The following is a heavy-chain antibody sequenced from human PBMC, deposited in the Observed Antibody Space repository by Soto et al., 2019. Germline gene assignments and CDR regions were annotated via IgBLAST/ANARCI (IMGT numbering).Heavy chain of an antibody. CDR3: AKGLINGRWYAED. CDR1: GFTFSSCV. J-gene: IGHJ4*02. V-gene: IGHV3-23*01. D-gene: IGHD6-13*01. CDR2: ITDSGTGA. Sequence: EVHLLESGGGLVHPGASLRLSCGASGFTFSSCVMTWVRQAPGKGLEWVSCITDSGTGAYYADSVKGQFTISRDNSKNKMYLQMNNLRAEDTGVYYCAKGLINGRWYAEDWGQGTLVTVSS.